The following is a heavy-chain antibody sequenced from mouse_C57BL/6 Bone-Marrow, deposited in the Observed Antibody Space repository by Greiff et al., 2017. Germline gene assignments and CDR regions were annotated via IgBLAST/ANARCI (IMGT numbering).Heavy chain of an antibody. CDR3: AWFYFDY. CDR1: GYTFTSYW. J-gene: IGHJ2*01. Sequence: QVQLQQSGAELARPGASVKLSCKASGYTFTSYWIRWVKQRPGQGLEWIGEIYPRGGNTYYNEKFKGKATLTEDKSSSTAYMELSSLTSEDSAVYFCAWFYFDYWGQGTTLTVSS. CDR2: IYPRGGNT. D-gene: IGHD2-2*01. V-gene: IGHV1-81*01.